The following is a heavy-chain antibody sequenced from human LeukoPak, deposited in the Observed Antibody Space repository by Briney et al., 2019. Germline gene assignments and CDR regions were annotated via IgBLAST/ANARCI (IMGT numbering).Heavy chain of an antibody. CDR1: GFTFSSYA. Sequence: GGSLRLSCAASGFTFSSYAMSWVRQAPGKGLEWVSAISGSGGSTYYADSVKGRFTISRDNSKNTLYLQMNSLRAGDTAVYYCAKDIRRYSSGDYWGQGTLVTVSS. V-gene: IGHV3-23*01. CDR3: AKDIRRYSSGDY. CDR2: ISGSGGST. J-gene: IGHJ4*02. D-gene: IGHD6-25*01.